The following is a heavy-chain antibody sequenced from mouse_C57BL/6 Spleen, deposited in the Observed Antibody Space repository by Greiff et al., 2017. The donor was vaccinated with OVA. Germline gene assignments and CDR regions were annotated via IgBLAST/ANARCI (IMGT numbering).Heavy chain of an antibody. Sequence: QVQLQQPGAGLVKPGASVKVSCKASGYTFTSYWMHWVKQRPGQGLEWIGRIHPSDSGTNYNQKFKGKATLTVDKSSSTAYMQLSSLTSEDSAVYYCSIVGLLGPFDYWGQGTTLTVSS. CDR3: SIVGLLGPFDY. CDR2: IHPSDSGT. V-gene: IGHV1-74*01. D-gene: IGHD4-1*01. CDR1: GYTFTSYW. J-gene: IGHJ2*01.